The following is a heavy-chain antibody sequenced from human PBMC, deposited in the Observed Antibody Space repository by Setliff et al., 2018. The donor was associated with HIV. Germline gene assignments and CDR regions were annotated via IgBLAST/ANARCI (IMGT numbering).Heavy chain of an antibody. Sequence: ASVKVSCKASGYTFTGYYMHWVRQAPGQGLEWMGWINPNSGGTNYAQKFQGWVTMTRDTSISTAYMELSRLRSDDTAVYYCAREQPYCSGGSCYGLNYFDCWGQGTLVTVSS. J-gene: IGHJ4*02. CDR2: INPNSGGT. V-gene: IGHV1-2*04. CDR3: AREQPYCSGGSCYGLNYFDC. CDR1: GYTFTGYY. D-gene: IGHD2-15*01.